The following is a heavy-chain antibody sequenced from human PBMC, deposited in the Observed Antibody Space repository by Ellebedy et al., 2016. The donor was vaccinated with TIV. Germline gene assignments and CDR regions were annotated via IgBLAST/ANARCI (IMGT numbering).Heavy chain of an antibody. V-gene: IGHV4-34*10. CDR3: AGAYLGDPHCFDP. D-gene: IGHD3-16*01. Sequence: MPSETLSLTCAVYGGSFSGYYWSWIRQPPGNGLEWLGEINHSGSTNYNPSVKSRITMAGDTDREQFSLKLRSVTAADTAIYFCAGAYLGDPHCFDPWGQGIPVIVSS. J-gene: IGHJ5*02. CDR2: INHSGST. CDR1: GGSFSGYY.